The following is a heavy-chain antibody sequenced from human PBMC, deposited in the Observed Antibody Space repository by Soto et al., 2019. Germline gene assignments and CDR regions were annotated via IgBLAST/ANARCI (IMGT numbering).Heavy chain of an antibody. CDR1: GFTFSTYA. Sequence: GGSLRLSCAASGFTFSTYAMSWVRQPPGKGLEWVSTIGASGASTYNTDSAKGRFTISRDNSKNTLFLQMNTLRAEDTALYYCAKASYGDTDAFDIWGHGTMVTVSS. J-gene: IGHJ3*02. CDR3: AKASYGDTDAFDI. D-gene: IGHD4-17*01. CDR2: IGASGAST. V-gene: IGHV3-23*01.